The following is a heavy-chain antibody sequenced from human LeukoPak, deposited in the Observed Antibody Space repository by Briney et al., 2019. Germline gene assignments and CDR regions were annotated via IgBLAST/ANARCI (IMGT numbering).Heavy chain of an antibody. Sequence: ASVKVSCKASGFTFTSSAMQWVRQARGQRLEWIGWIVVGSGNTNYAQKFQEKVTITRDMSTSTAYMELSSLRSEDTAVYYCAAEPANYCTNGVCHYYYYMDVWGKGTTVTVSS. CDR1: GFTFTSSA. V-gene: IGHV1-58*02. CDR3: AAEPANYCTNGVCHYYYYMDV. CDR2: IVVGSGNT. D-gene: IGHD2-8*01. J-gene: IGHJ6*03.